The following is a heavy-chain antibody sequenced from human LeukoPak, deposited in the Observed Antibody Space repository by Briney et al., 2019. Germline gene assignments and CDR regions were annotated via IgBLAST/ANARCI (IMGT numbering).Heavy chain of an antibody. CDR1: GGSLRNYV. CDR2: IIPVSGGP. CDR3: TTPSYEYDSTAYWLGRLDH. V-gene: IGHV1-69*05. Sequence: SVKVSCKASGGSLRNYVIAWVRQAPGQGLEWMGGIIPVSGGPIYAERFQGRVTITTDEATNTAFLEVNSLQSEDTAVYFCTTPSYEYDSTAYWLGRLDHWGQGTMVIVSS. D-gene: IGHD3-22*01. J-gene: IGHJ4*02.